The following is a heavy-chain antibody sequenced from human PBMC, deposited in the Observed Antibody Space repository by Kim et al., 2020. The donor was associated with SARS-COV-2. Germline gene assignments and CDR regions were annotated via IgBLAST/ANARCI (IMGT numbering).Heavy chain of an antibody. CDR1: GFTFSSYS. D-gene: IGHD3-10*01. CDR3: ARDATGPRGPRAYYGMDV. CDR2: ISSSSSYI. J-gene: IGHJ6*02. Sequence: GGSLRLSCAASGFTFSSYSMTWVRQAPGKGLEWVSSISSSSSYIYYADSVKGRFTISRDNAKNSLYLQMNSLRAEDTAVYYCARDATGPRGPRAYYGMDVWGQGTTVTVSS. V-gene: IGHV3-21*01.